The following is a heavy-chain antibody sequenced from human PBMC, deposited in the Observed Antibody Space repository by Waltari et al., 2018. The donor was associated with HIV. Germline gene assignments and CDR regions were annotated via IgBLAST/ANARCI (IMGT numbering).Heavy chain of an antibody. J-gene: IGHJ4*02. D-gene: IGHD3-10*01. Sequence: QVQLVQSGAEVKSPGDSVKVSCTASGYTFTGNYIPWVRQGPGQGLEWMGWINPNSGDTNYAQKFQGRVIMTRDTSINTVYMELSRLTSDDTAVYYCTRVGFGSGTYYFPGGYWGQGTLVTVSS. V-gene: IGHV1-2*02. CDR1: GYTFTGNY. CDR3: TRVGFGSGTYYFPGGY. CDR2: INPNSGDT.